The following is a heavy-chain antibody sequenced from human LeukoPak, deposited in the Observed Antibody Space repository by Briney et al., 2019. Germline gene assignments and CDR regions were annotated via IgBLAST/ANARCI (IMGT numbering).Heavy chain of an antibody. CDR1: EFTFSSYR. CDR2: ITNSGNSK. Sequence: GGSLRLSCAASEFTFSSYRMNWVRQAPGKGLEWVSYITNSGNSKSYADSVKGRFTISRDNTKNSLYLQMNGLRAEDTAVYYCARTRSSDYLTFDYWGQGILVTVSS. D-gene: IGHD3-22*01. V-gene: IGHV3-48*01. J-gene: IGHJ4*02. CDR3: ARTRSSDYLTFDY.